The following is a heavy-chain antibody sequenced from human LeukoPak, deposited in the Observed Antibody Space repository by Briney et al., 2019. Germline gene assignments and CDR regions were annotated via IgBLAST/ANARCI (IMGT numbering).Heavy chain of an antibody. Sequence: KPSETLSLTCTVSGGPISSYYWSWIRQPPGKGLEWIGYIYYSGSTSYNPSLKSRVTISVDTSKNQFSLKLSSVTAADTAVYYCARVGYYDSSGDFVDDAFDIWGQGTMVTVSS. D-gene: IGHD3-22*01. J-gene: IGHJ3*02. CDR1: GGPISSYY. V-gene: IGHV4-59*12. CDR3: ARVGYYDSSGDFVDDAFDI. CDR2: IYYSGST.